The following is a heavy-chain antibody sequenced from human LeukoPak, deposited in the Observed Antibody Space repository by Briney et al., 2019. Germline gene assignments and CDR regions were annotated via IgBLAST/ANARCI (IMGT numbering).Heavy chain of an antibody. Sequence: SETLSLTCTVSGGSVSGYYWSWIRQPPGKGLEWIAYIYYSGNTNYNPSLKSRVTLSVDTSKNQFSLRLSSVTAADTAMYYCARLRTIVVVPAAMSCKRRCGMDVWGQGTTVTVSS. J-gene: IGHJ6*02. CDR1: GGSVSGYY. CDR3: ARLRTIVVVPAAMSCKRRCGMDV. D-gene: IGHD2-2*01. V-gene: IGHV4-59*08. CDR2: IYYSGNT.